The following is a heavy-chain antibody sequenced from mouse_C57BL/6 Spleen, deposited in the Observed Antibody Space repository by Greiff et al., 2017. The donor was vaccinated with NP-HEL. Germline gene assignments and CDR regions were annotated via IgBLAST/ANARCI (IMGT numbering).Heavy chain of an antibody. CDR3: TTGSNFPFDD. CDR1: GFNIKDDY. Sequence: EVQLQQSGAELVRPGASVKLSCTASGFNIKDDYMHWVKQRPEQGLEWIGWIDPENGDTEYASKFQGKATITADTSSNTAYLQLSSLTSEDTAVYYCTTGSNFPFDDWGQGTTLTVSS. D-gene: IGHD1-1*01. V-gene: IGHV14-4*01. CDR2: IDPENGDT. J-gene: IGHJ2*01.